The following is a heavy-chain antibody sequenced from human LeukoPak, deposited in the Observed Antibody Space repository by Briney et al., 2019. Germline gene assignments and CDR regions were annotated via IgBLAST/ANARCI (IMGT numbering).Heavy chain of an antibody. CDR2: IIPIFGTA. CDR3: VKWEGPGGY. J-gene: IGHJ4*02. CDR1: GGTFSSYA. Sequence: ASVKVSCKASGGTFSSYAISWVRQAPGPGLEWMGGIIPIFGTANYAQKFQGRVTITTDESTSTAYMELSSLRSEDTAVYYCVKWEGPGGYWGQGTLVTVSS. V-gene: IGHV1-69*05. D-gene: IGHD1-26*01.